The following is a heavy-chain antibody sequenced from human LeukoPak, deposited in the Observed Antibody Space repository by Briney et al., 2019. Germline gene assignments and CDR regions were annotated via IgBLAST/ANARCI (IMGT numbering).Heavy chain of an antibody. CDR2: FDPEDGET. CDR3: ATGLVGGSYGLFDY. CDR1: GYTLTELS. J-gene: IGHJ4*02. Sequence: GASVKVSCKVSGYTLTELSMHWVRQAPGKGLEWRGGFDPEDGETIYAQKFQGRVTMTEDTSTDTAYMELSSLRSEDTAVYYCATGLVGGSYGLFDYWGQGTLVTVSS. V-gene: IGHV1-24*01. D-gene: IGHD1-26*01.